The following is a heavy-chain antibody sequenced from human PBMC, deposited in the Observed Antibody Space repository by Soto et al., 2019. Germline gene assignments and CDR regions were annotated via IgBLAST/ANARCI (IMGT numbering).Heavy chain of an antibody. CDR2: IIPIFGTA. D-gene: IGHD2-15*01. V-gene: IGHV1-69*12. CDR1: GGTFNSYA. Sequence: QVQLVQSGAEVKKPGSSVKVSCKASGGTFNSYAIIWVRQAPGQGLEWMGGIIPIFGTANYVQKFQGRVTITADESTNTAHVELGRLRSEDTAAYYCASASGGYWSGGSCYSDWFESWGEGTLVTVSS. J-gene: IGHJ5*01. CDR3: ASASGGYWSGGSCYSDWFES.